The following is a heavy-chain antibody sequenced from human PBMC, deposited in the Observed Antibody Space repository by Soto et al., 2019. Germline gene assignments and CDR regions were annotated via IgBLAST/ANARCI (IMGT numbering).Heavy chain of an antibody. V-gene: IGHV3-30-3*01. CDR3: ARDKTAVYGSGSYYLYGMYV. CDR1: GFTFSSYA. J-gene: IGHJ6*02. Sequence: QVQLVESGGGVVQPGRSLRLSCAASGFTFSSYAMHWVRQAPGKGLEWVAVISYDGSNKYYADSVKGRFTISRDNSKNTLYLQMNSLRAEDTAVCYCARDKTAVYGSGSYYLYGMYVWGQGTTVTASS. D-gene: IGHD3-10*01. CDR2: ISYDGSNK.